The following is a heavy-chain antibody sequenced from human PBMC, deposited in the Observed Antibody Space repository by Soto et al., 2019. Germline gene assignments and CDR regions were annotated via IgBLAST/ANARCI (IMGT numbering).Heavy chain of an antibody. CDR1: GFTFSNAW. Sequence: GGSLRLSCAASGFTFSNAWINWVRQAPGKGLEWVGRIRSKANSYMTEYAASVRGRFAISRDDSKNSLYLQMNSLKTEDTAVYYCARDSSSCRGGHCYFDNWGQGTLVTVSS. CDR3: ARDSSSCRGGHCYFDN. CDR2: IRSKANSYMT. D-gene: IGHD2-15*01. J-gene: IGHJ4*02. V-gene: IGHV3-72*01.